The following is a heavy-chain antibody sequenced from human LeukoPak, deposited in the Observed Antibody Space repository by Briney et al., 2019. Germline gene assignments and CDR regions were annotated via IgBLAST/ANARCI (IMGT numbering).Heavy chain of an antibody. CDR3: ARNGDDTEISV. D-gene: IGHD2-21*02. J-gene: IGHJ3*01. Sequence: GGSVTLFCAVSGVTFSKYGMHWVGQARGRGVEGVATFFYSGNSTYYRPRLSSPFTISRENSTIPIYLQFTSLIADDTALYYCARNGDDTEISVWGQATVDADSS. CDR2: FFYSGNST. V-gene: IGHV3-33*08. CDR1: GVTFSKYG.